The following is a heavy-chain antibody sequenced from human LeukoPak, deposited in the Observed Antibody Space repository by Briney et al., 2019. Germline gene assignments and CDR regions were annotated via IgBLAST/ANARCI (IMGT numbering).Heavy chain of an antibody. CDR1: GGSISRYY. D-gene: IGHD6-19*01. Sequence: PSETLSLTCTVSGGSISRYYWNWIRQSPGKGLEWIGYMYNSGSTNYNPSLKSRVTISVDTSKNQFSLKMSSVTAADTAVYYCARVVSSGCLDYWGQGTLVTVSS. V-gene: IGHV4-59*01. CDR2: MYNSGST. CDR3: ARVVSSGCLDY. J-gene: IGHJ4*02.